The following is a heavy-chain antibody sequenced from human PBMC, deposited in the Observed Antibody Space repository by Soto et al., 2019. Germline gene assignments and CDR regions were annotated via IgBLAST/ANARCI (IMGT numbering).Heavy chain of an antibody. D-gene: IGHD2-2*01. CDR1: GFTFSSYD. J-gene: IGHJ6*03. CDR2: IGTAGDT. Sequence: GSLRLSCAASGFTFSSYDMHWVRQATGKGLEWVSAIGTAGDTYYPGSVKGRFTISRENAKNSLYLQMNSLRAGDTAVYYCAREAIVVVPAAPPYYYYYMDVWGKGTTVTVSS. CDR3: AREAIVVVPAAPPYYYYYMDV. V-gene: IGHV3-13*01.